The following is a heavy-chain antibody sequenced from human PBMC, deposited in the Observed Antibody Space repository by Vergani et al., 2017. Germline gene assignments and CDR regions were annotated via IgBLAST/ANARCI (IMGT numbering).Heavy chain of an antibody. CDR2: IIPIFGTA. CDR1: GGTFSSYA. V-gene: IGHV1-69*01. CDR3: ARVGGVVVVAATHGWFDP. Sequence: QVQLVQSGAEVKKPGSSVKVSCKASGGTFSSYAISWVRQAPGQGLEWMGGIIPIFGTANYAQKFQGRVTITADEATITAYMELSSLRSEDTAVYYCARVGGVVVVAATHGWFDPWGQGTLVTVSS. D-gene: IGHD2-15*01. J-gene: IGHJ5*02.